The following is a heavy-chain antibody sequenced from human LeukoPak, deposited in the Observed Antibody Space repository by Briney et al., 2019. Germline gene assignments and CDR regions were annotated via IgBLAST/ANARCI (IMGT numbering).Heavy chain of an antibody. J-gene: IGHJ4*02. CDR2: ISGSGDST. Sequence: GGSLRLSCSASGFTFSSYAMTWVRQAPGKGLEWVSGISGSGDSTYYADSVKGRFTVSRDNSKNTLYLQMNSLRAEDTAVYYCAKDRPHYYFDYWGQGTLVTVSS. V-gene: IGHV3-23*01. CDR1: GFTFSSYA. CDR3: AKDRPHYYFDY.